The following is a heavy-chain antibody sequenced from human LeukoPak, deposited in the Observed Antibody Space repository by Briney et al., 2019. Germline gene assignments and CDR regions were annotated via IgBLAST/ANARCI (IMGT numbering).Heavy chain of an antibody. CDR3: AIRREVVTRSARTDY. Sequence: ASVKVSCTASGYTLTSYDINWVRQATGQGLEWMGWMNPNSGNTGYAQKFQGRVTITRNTSISTAYMELSSLRSEDTAVYYCAIRREVVTRSARTDYWGQGTLVTVSS. CDR2: MNPNSGNT. J-gene: IGHJ4*02. CDR1: GYTLTSYD. D-gene: IGHD4-23*01. V-gene: IGHV1-8*03.